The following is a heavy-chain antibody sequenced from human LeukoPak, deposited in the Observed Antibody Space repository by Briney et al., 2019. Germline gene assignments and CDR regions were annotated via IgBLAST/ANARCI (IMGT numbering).Heavy chain of an antibody. Sequence: ASVKVSCKASGYTFTVYYMHWVRQAPGQGLEWMGWINPNSGGTNYAQKFQGRVTMTRDTSISTAYMELSRLRSDDTAVYYCARVRYYYDSSGSNTLDYWGQGTLVTVSS. D-gene: IGHD3-22*01. CDR3: ARVRYYYDSSGSNTLDY. J-gene: IGHJ4*02. CDR2: INPNSGGT. CDR1: GYTFTVYY. V-gene: IGHV1-2*02.